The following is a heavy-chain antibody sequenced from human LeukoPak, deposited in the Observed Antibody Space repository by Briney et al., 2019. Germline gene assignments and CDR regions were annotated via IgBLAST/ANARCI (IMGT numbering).Heavy chain of an antibody. D-gene: IGHD2-21*02. CDR3: ARSSTARWFDP. CDR2: ISAYNGNT. J-gene: IGHJ5*02. V-gene: IGHV1-18*01. CDR1: GYTFTSYG. Sequence: ASVKVSCKASGYTFTSYGISWVRQAPGQALEWMGWISAYNGNTNYAQKFQGWVTMTRDTSISTAYMELSRLRSDDTAVYYCARSSTARWFDPWGQGTLVTVSS.